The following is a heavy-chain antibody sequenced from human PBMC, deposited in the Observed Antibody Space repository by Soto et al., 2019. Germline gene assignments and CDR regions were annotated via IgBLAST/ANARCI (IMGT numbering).Heavy chain of an antibody. D-gene: IGHD6-25*01. CDR1: EFTFSNYW. Sequence: GGSLRLSCVASEFTFSNYWMRWDRQAPGKGLEWVANIKQDGSEKYYVDSVKGRFTISRDNAENSLYLQMNSLRAEDTALYYCARVYPGTGWPFHYYGMDVWGQGTTVTVSS. CDR2: IKQDGSEK. CDR3: ARVYPGTGWPFHYYGMDV. J-gene: IGHJ6*02. V-gene: IGHV3-7*01.